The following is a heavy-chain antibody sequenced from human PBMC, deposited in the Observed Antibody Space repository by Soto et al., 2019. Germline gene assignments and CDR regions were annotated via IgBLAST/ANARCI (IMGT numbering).Heavy chain of an antibody. V-gene: IGHV4-61*01. J-gene: IGHJ4*02. CDR3: ARVTIAARGFDY. CDR2: IYYSGST. Sequence: SETLSLTCTVSGGSVSSGSYYWTWIRRPPGKGLEWLGYIYYSGSTNYNPSLKSRVTISVDTSKNQFSLKLSSVTAADTAVYYCARVTIAARGFDYWGQGTLVTVSS. D-gene: IGHD6-6*01. CDR1: GGSVSSGSYY.